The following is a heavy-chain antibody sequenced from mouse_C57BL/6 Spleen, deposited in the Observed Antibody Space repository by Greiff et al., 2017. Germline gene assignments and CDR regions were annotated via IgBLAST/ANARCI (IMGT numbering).Heavy chain of an antibody. J-gene: IGHJ2*01. Sequence: EVKLVESGGGLVKPGGSLKLSCAASGFTFTSYAMSWVRQTPEKSLEWVATISDGGSYTYYPDNVKGRFTISRDNAKNHLYLQMSHLKSEDTAMYYFAREAQATFFDYGGQGTTLTVSS. D-gene: IGHD3-2*02. V-gene: IGHV5-4*01. CDR2: ISDGGSYT. CDR1: GFTFTSYA. CDR3: AREAQATFFDY.